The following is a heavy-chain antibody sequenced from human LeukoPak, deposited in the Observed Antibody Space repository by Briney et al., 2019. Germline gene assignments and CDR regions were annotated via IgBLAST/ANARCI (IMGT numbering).Heavy chain of an antibody. J-gene: IGHJ3*02. Sequence: GASVKVSCKASGYTFTGYYMHWVRQAPGQGLEWMGWMNPNSGNTGYAQKFQGRVTITRNTSISTAYMGLSSLRSEDTAVYYCARGKASSGWFLYFNDAFDIWGQGTMVTVSS. CDR1: GYTFTGYY. D-gene: IGHD6-19*01. V-gene: IGHV1-8*03. CDR3: ARGKASSGWFLYFNDAFDI. CDR2: MNPNSGNT.